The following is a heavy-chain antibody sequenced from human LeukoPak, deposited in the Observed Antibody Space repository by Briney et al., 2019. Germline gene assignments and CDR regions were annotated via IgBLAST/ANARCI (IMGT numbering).Heavy chain of an antibody. J-gene: IGHJ4*02. V-gene: IGHV3-21*04. Sequence: GSLRLSCAASGFTFSSYSMNWVRQAPGKGLEWVSSISSSSSYIYYADSVKGRFTISRDNSKNTLYLQMNSLRAEDTAVYYCAKTRGETGYYTRGFPSDYWGQGTLVTVSS. CDR3: AKTRGETGYYTRGFPSDY. CDR1: GFTFSSYS. D-gene: IGHD3/OR15-3a*01. CDR2: ISSSSSYI.